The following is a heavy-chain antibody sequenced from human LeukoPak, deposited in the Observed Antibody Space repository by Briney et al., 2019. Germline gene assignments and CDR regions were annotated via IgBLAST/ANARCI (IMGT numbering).Heavy chain of an antibody. V-gene: IGHV4-34*01. CDR3: AGGKGIIGVVPAAHGSRLYFDY. J-gene: IGHJ4*02. D-gene: IGHD2-2*01. CDR1: GGSFSGYY. Sequence: PSETLSLTCAVYGGSFSGYYWSWIRQPPGKGLEWIGEINHSGSTNYNPSLKSRVTISVDTSKNQFSLKLSSVTAADTAVYYCAGGKGIIGVVPAAHGSRLYFDYWGQGTMVNVSS. CDR2: INHSGST.